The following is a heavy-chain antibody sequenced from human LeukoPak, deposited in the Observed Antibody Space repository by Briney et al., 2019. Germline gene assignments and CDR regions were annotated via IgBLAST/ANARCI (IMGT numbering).Heavy chain of an antibody. D-gene: IGHD6-19*01. CDR1: GGSFSGYY. Sequence: PSETLSLTCGVYGGSFSGYYWIWIRQPPGKGLEWIGEINHSGSTNYNPSLKSRVTISVDTSKNQFSLKLSSVTAADTAVYYCARRRGYSSGWYFDYWGQGTLVTVSS. J-gene: IGHJ4*02. CDR3: ARRRGYSSGWYFDY. V-gene: IGHV4-34*01. CDR2: INHSGST.